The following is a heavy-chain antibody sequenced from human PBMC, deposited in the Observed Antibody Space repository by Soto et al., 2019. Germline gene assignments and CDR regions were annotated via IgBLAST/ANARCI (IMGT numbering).Heavy chain of an antibody. CDR3: ARDTAPWLGGYHDY. Sequence: GGSLRLSCAASGFTFSSYSMNWVRQAPGKGLEWVSSISSSSSYIYYADSVKGRFTISRDNAKNSLYLQMNSLRAEDTAVYYCARDTAPWLGGYHDYSGPATLVTVSS. CDR1: GFTFSSYS. D-gene: IGHD3-22*01. CDR2: ISSSSSYI. V-gene: IGHV3-21*01. J-gene: IGHJ4*02.